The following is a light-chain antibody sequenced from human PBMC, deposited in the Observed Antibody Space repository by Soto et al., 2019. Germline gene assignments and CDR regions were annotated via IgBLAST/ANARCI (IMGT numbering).Light chain of an antibody. CDR2: EVT. V-gene: IGLV2-14*01. CDR1: SSDVGLYDY. CDR3: GSYTSTIPPYV. J-gene: IGLJ1*01. Sequence: QSALTQPASVSGSPGQSITISCTGTSSDVGLYDYVSWYQHLPGKAPKLIIYEVTYRPSGVSTRFSGSKSGNTASLTISGLPTEDEADYYCGSYTSTIPPYVFGTGTKLTVL.